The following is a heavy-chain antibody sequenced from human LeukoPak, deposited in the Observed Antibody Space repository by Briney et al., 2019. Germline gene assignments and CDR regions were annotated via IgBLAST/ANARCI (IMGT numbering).Heavy chain of an antibody. CDR2: VFYSGST. D-gene: IGHD6-13*01. J-gene: IGHJ4*02. Sequence: SETLSLTCTVSGGSISSYYWNWIRQPPGKGLEWIGYVFYSGSTSYNPSLKSRVTISVDTSKNQFSLKLTSVTAADTAAYYCARHRGSSWNYFDYWGQGTLVTVSS. CDR3: ARHRGSSWNYFDY. V-gene: IGHV4-59*08. CDR1: GGSISSYY.